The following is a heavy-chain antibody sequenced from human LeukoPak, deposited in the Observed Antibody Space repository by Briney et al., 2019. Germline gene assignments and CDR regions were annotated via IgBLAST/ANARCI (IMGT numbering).Heavy chain of an antibody. D-gene: IGHD3-3*01. CDR2: INPNSGGT. Sequence: ASVKVSCKASGYTFTGYYMHWVRQAPGQGLEWMGWINPNSGGTNYAQKFQGRVTMTRDTSISTAYMELSRLRSDDTAVYYCARARVRTILGAVIMDYYYYGMDVWGQGTTVTVSS. V-gene: IGHV1-2*02. CDR1: GYTFTGYY. CDR3: ARARVRTILGAVIMDYYYYGMDV. J-gene: IGHJ6*02.